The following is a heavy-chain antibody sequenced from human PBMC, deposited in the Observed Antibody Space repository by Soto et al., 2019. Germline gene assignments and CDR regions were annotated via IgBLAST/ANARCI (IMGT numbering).Heavy chain of an antibody. J-gene: IGHJ4*02. CDR1: GFTFSNHA. Sequence: EVQLLESGGALVQPGGSLRLSCAASGFTFSNHAMNWVRQAPGKGLEWVSTISDSGSTYYADSVKGRFTISKDNSKNTLYLQMNSLKAEVTVVYYCAGDPGDYYCTSTSCLYFFDHLGQGTLVIVSS. CDR3: AGDPGDYYCTSTSCLYFFDH. D-gene: IGHD2-2*01. V-gene: IGHV3-23*01. CDR2: ISDSGST.